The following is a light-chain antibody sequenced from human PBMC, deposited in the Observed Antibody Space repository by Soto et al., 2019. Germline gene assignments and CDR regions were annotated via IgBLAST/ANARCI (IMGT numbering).Light chain of an antibody. CDR3: SSYTRSSTPLYVG. CDR2: DVS. J-gene: IGLJ2*01. Sequence: QSALTQPASVSGSPGQSITISCTGTSSDVGGYNYVSWYQQHPGKAPKLMIYDVSNRPSGVSNRFSGSKSGNTASLTISGLQAGDEADYYCSSYTRSSTPLYVGFGGGTKLTVL. CDR1: SSDVGGYNY. V-gene: IGLV2-14*01.